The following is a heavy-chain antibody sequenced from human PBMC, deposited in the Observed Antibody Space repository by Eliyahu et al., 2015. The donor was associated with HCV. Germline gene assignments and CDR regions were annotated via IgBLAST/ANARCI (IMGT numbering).Heavy chain of an antibody. CDR3: ARGKTYYLDS. CDR2: INHSGST. Sequence: QVQLQQWGAGLLKPSXTXSLTCAVYGGSFSGYXWSWIRQPPGKGLEWIGEINHSGSTSYNPSLKSRVTISVDTSKNQFSLKLNSLTAADTAVYYCARGKTYYLDSWGQGTLVTVSS. CDR1: GGSFSGYX. V-gene: IGHV4-34*01. J-gene: IGHJ4*02.